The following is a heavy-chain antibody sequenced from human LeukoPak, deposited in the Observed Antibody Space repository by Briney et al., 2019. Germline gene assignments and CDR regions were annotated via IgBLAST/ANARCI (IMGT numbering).Heavy chain of an antibody. Sequence: GGSLRLSCAASGFDFSSHSMIWVRQAPGKGLEWVSYISSSSNYIHYADSLEGRVTISRDNAKKSLYLQMNSLRAEDTAVYYCAKLVTYYYDSSGLEVDYWGQGTLVTVSS. D-gene: IGHD3-22*01. CDR3: AKLVTYYYDSSGLEVDY. J-gene: IGHJ4*02. V-gene: IGHV3-21*01. CDR1: GFDFSSHS. CDR2: ISSSSNYI.